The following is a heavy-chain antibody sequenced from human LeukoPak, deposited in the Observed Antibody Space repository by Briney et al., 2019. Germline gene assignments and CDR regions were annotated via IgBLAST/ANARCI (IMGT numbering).Heavy chain of an antibody. Sequence: GGSLRLSCAASGFTFSSYAMSWVRQAPGKGLEWVSAISGSGGSTYYADSVKGRFTISRDNSKNTLYLQMNSLRAEDTAVYYCAKIPYSSGWVQNWFDPWGQGTLVTVSS. J-gene: IGHJ5*02. CDR2: ISGSGGST. D-gene: IGHD6-19*01. CDR3: AKIPYSSGWVQNWFDP. CDR1: GFTFSSYA. V-gene: IGHV3-23*01.